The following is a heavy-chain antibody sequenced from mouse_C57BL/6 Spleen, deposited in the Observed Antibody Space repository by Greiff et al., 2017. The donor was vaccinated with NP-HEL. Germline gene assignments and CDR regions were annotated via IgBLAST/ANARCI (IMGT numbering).Heavy chain of an antibody. CDR3: AREEGRNYFDY. J-gene: IGHJ2*01. CDR1: GYSFTGYY. V-gene: IGHV1-42*01. CDR2: INPSTGGT. D-gene: IGHD3-3*01. Sequence: EVQLQQSGPELVKPGASVKISCKASGYSFTGYYMNWVKQSPEKSLEWIGEINPSTGGTTYNQKFKAKATLTVDKSSSTAYMQLKSLTSEDSADYYCAREEGRNYFDYWGQGTTLTVSS.